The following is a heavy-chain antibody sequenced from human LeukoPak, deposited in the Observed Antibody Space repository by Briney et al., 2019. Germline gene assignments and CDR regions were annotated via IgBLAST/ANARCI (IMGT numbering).Heavy chain of an antibody. Sequence: PGGSLRLSCAASGFTFSTYAMSGVRQAPGKGLEWVSAISGGGDITYSADSVKGRFTISRDSSKSTLFLQMNSLRAEDTAVYYCAKVGNGDYWGQGTLVTVSS. V-gene: IGHV3-23*01. CDR3: AKVGNGDY. J-gene: IGHJ4*02. CDR2: ISGGGDIT. CDR1: GFTFSTYA.